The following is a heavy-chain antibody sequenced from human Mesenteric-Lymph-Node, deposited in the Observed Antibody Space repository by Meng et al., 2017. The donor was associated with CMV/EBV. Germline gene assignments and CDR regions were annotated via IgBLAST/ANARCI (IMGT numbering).Heavy chain of an antibody. J-gene: IGHJ4*02. CDR1: GFIFSSYW. CDR3: AREGGYSGYGTFDY. V-gene: IGHV3-74*01. D-gene: IGHD5-12*01. CDR2: NNSDGSSK. Sequence: ATGFIFSSYWMQWVRQAPGKGLVWVSRNNSDGSSKSYEDYVKGRFTISRDNAKNTLYLQMNSLRAEDTAVYYCAREGGYSGYGTFDYWGQGTLVTVSS.